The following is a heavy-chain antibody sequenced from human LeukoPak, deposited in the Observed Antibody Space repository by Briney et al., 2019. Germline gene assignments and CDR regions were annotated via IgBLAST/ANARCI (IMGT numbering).Heavy chain of an antibody. CDR1: GFTFSRYW. V-gene: IGHV3-74*01. CDR3: ARENFYGMDV. Sequence: PGGSLRLSCAASGFTFSRYWMNWVRQAPGKGLVWVSRINSDGSTTRYADSVKGRFTISRDNAKNTMYLQMNSLRAEDTAVYYCARENFYGMDVRGQGTTVTVSS. CDR2: INSDGSTT. J-gene: IGHJ6*02.